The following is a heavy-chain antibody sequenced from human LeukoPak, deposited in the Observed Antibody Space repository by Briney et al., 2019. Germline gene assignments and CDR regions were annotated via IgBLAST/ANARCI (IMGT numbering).Heavy chain of an antibody. J-gene: IGHJ4*02. CDR2: ITHGGSI. D-gene: IGHD4-17*01. CDR3: ARGVSRYGDLFVDY. CDR1: GGSFSGYY. Sequence: SETLPLTCAVYGGSFSGYYWSWIRQPPGKGLEWIGEITHGGSINYNPSLKSRVTISVDTSKNQFSLNLSSVTAADTAVYYCARGVSRYGDLFVDYWGQGTLVTVSS. V-gene: IGHV4-34*01.